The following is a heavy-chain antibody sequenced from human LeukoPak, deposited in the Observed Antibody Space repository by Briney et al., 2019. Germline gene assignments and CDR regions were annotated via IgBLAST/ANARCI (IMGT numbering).Heavy chain of an antibody. CDR3: ASSRGIYYDSIFDY. CDR2: ISYDGSNK. V-gene: IGHV3-30-3*01. J-gene: IGHJ4*02. CDR1: GFTFSSYA. D-gene: IGHD3-22*01. Sequence: GGSLRLSCAASGFTFSSYAMHWVRQAPGKGLEWVAVISYDGSNKYYADSVKGRFTISRDNSKNTLYLQMNSLRAEDTAVYYCASSRGIYYDSIFDYWGRGTLVTVSS.